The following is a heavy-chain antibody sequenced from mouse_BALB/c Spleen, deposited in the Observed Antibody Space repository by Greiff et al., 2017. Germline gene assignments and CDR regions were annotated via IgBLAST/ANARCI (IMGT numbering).Heavy chain of an antibody. Sequence: QVQLQQPGAELVRPGASVKLSCKASGYTFTSYWINWVKQRPGQGLEWIGNIYTSDSYTNYNQKFKDKATLTVDKSSNTAYMQLSSPTSEDSAVYYGTREDYGYDWFAYWGQGTLVTVSA. CDR1: GYTFTSYW. CDR3: TREDYGYDWFAY. CDR2: IYTSDSYT. D-gene: IGHD1-2*01. V-gene: IGHV1-69*02. J-gene: IGHJ3*01.